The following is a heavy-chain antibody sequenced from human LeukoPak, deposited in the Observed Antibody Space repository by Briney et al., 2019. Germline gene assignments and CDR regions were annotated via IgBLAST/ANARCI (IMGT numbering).Heavy chain of an antibody. CDR2: IYSGGST. J-gene: IGHJ4*02. CDR1: GFTVSSNY. Sequence: GGSLRLSCAASGFTVSSNYMSWVRQAPGKGLEWVSVIYSGGSTYYADSVKGRFTISRDNSKNTLYLQMNSLRAEDTAVYYCARGGGYYGSGSYYRVPFDYWGQGTLVTVSS. CDR3: ARGGGYYGSGSYYRVPFDY. D-gene: IGHD3-10*01. V-gene: IGHV3-53*01.